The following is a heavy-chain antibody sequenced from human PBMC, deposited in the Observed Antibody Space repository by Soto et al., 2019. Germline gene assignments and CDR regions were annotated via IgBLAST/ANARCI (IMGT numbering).Heavy chain of an antibody. CDR2: ISTYNGNT. Sequence: QVQLVQSEAEVKKPGASVKVSCKASGYTFITYGVSWVRQAHGQGLDWLGWISTYNGNTRYAERLQGRVTMTTDTTTNTAYMELRNLRSDDTAVYYCARGPTDYYDNSANYFLDYWGQGTPVTVSS. J-gene: IGHJ4*02. CDR1: GYTFITYG. CDR3: ARGPTDYYDNSANYFLDY. D-gene: IGHD3-22*01. V-gene: IGHV1-18*01.